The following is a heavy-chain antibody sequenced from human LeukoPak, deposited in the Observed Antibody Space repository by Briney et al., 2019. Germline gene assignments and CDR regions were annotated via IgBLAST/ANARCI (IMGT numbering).Heavy chain of an antibody. V-gene: IGHV3-23*01. CDR2: ISGSGGST. D-gene: IGHD1-1*01. CDR1: GFTFSSYP. Sequence: GGSLRLSCAASGFTFSSYPMSWVRQAPGKGVEWVSGISGSGGSTYYADSVKGRFTISRDNSKTTLYLQMNSMSVEDTALYYCATTLLRASTYIDVWGKGTTVTVSS. CDR3: ATTLLRASTYIDV. J-gene: IGHJ6*03.